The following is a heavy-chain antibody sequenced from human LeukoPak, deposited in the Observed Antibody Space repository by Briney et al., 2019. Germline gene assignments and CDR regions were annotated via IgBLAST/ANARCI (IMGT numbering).Heavy chain of an antibody. D-gene: IGHD3-10*01. CDR3: ARGASGSGSQARFDP. J-gene: IGHJ5*02. CDR1: GGSISSSSYY. CDR2: IYYSGIT. Sequence: PSETLSLTCTVSGGSISSSSYYWGWIRQPPGKGLEWIGSIYYSGITNYNPSLKSRVTMSVDTSKNQFSLNLKSVTAADTAVYYCARGASGSGSQARFDPWGQGTLVIVSS. V-gene: IGHV4-39*07.